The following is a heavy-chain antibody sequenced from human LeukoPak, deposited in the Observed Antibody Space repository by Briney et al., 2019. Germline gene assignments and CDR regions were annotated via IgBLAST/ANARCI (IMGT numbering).Heavy chain of an antibody. CDR1: GGSISSGGYY. D-gene: IGHD1-1*01. Sequence: SETLSLTCTVSGGSISSGGYYWSWIRQPPGKGLEWIGYIYHSGSTYYNPSLKSRVTMSVDRSKNQFSLELSSVTAADTAVYYCARDTTGYNIFDHWGQGTLVTVSS. CDR3: ARDTTGYNIFDH. J-gene: IGHJ4*02. CDR2: IYHSGST. V-gene: IGHV4-30-2*01.